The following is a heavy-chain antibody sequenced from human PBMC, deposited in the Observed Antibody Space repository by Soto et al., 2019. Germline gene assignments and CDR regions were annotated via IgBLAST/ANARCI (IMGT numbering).Heavy chain of an antibody. CDR3: AKDDYDSSGGEYYYGMDV. J-gene: IGHJ6*02. CDR2: ISYDGSNK. Sequence: QVQLVESGGGVVQPGRSLRLSCAASGFTFSSYGMHWVRQAPGKGLGWVAVISYDGSNKYYADSVKGRFTISRDKSKNTMYLQMNSLRAEDTAVYYCAKDDYDSSGGEYYYGMDVWGQGTTVTVSS. CDR1: GFTFSSYG. V-gene: IGHV3-30*18. D-gene: IGHD3-22*01.